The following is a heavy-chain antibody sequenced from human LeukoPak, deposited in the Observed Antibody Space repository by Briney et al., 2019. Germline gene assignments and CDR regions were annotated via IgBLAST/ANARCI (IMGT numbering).Heavy chain of an antibody. CDR2: ISSSGSTI. CDR1: GFTFSDYY. V-gene: IGHV3-11*04. J-gene: IGHJ3*02. D-gene: IGHD3-10*01. Sequence: KAGGSLRLSCAASGFTFSDYYMSWIRQAPGKGLEWVSCISSSGSTIYYADSVKVRFTISRDNAKNSVYLQMNSLRAEDMAVYYCARDLGLHHAFDIWGQGTMVTISS. CDR3: ARDLGLHHAFDI.